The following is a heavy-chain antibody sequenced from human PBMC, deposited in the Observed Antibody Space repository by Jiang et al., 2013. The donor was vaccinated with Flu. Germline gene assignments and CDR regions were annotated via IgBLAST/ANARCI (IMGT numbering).Heavy chain of an antibody. V-gene: IGHV3-30*02. CDR3: ATLRGSTYDTYLADF. D-gene: IGHD2-2*01. Sequence: QLLESGGGVVQPGGSLRLSCAASGFSFSFYGMHWVRQSPGKGLEWVASLWHDGSNKFYADSVRGRFTISRDNSKNTLFLQMNSVRPEDTAVYYCATLRGSTYDTYLADFWGQGTLVTVSS. J-gene: IGHJ4*02. CDR1: GFSFSFYG. CDR2: LWHDGSNK.